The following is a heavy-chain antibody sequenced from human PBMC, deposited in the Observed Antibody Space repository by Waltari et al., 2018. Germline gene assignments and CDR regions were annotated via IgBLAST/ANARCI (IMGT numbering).Heavy chain of an antibody. V-gene: IGHV4-39*07. CDR2: IYYSGST. CDR3: ARVVAANWFDP. CDR1: GGSISSSSYY. J-gene: IGHJ5*02. D-gene: IGHD6-6*01. Sequence: QLQLQESGPGLVKPSETLSLTCTVSGGSISSSSYYWGWLRQPPGKGLEWIGSIYYSGSTYYNPSLKSRVTISVDTSKNQFSLKLSSVTAADTAVYYCARVVAANWFDPWGQGTLVTVSS.